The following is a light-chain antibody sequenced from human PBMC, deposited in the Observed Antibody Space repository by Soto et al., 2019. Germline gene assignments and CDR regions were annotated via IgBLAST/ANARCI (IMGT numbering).Light chain of an antibody. CDR1: SSDVGGYNY. Sequence: QSVLTQPPSASGSPGQSVTISCTGTSSDVGGYNYVSWYQQLPGKAPKLMIYEVSERPSGVPDRFSGSKSGNTASLTVSGLQAEDEADYYCSSYAGSNNWVFGGGTKVTVL. CDR2: EVS. J-gene: IGLJ3*02. CDR3: SSYAGSNNWV. V-gene: IGLV2-8*01.